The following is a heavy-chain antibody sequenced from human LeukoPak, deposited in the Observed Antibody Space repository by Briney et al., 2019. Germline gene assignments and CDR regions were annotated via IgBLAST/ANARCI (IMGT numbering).Heavy chain of an antibody. J-gene: IGHJ4*02. CDR2: IYPDDSDT. Sequence: GESLKISCKGSGYSFTSYWIGWVRQMPGKGLEWMGIIYPDDSDTRVSPSFQGQVTISADKSISTAYLQWSSLKASDTAMYYCARHEIGDYGDYGVDYWGQGTLVTVSS. CDR3: ARHEIGDYGDYGVDY. CDR1: GYSFTSYW. D-gene: IGHD4-17*01. V-gene: IGHV5-51*01.